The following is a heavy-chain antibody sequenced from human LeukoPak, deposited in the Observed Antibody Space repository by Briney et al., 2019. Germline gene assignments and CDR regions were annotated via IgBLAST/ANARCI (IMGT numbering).Heavy chain of an antibody. D-gene: IGHD3-10*01. J-gene: IGHJ4*02. Sequence: GGSLRLSCAASGLTFSSYAMNWVRQASGKGLEWVSGITDNGRKTYYADSVKGRFSISRDNSKNTLYLQMSDLRAEGTAVYYCAKITVATTPNYWGQGTLVTVSS. CDR3: AKITVATTPNY. V-gene: IGHV3-23*01. CDR2: ITDNGRKT. CDR1: GLTFSSYA.